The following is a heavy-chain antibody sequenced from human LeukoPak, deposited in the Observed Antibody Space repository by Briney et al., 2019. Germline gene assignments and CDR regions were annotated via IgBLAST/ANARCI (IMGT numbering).Heavy chain of an antibody. CDR3: ARSQGPYTYGSFDY. D-gene: IGHD5-18*01. CDR1: GYSFSSYW. J-gene: IGHJ4*02. V-gene: IGHV5-51*01. Sequence: GESLKISCKVSGYSFSSYWNGWVRQMPGKGLEWMGIIYPGDSDTRYSPSFQGQVTISADKSITTAYLQWSSLKASDTAMYYCARSQGPYTYGSFDYWGQGTLVTVSS. CDR2: IYPGDSDT.